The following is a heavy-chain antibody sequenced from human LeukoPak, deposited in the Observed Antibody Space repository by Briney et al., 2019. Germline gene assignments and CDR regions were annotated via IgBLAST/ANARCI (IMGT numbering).Heavy chain of an antibody. CDR3: AKEDADGYNPYYFDY. D-gene: IGHD5-24*01. V-gene: IGHV4-59*01. CDR1: GDSISSYY. J-gene: IGHJ4*02. CDR2: IYYSGST. Sequence: SETLSLTCTVSGDSISSYYWSWIRQPPGKGLEWIGYIYYSGSTNYNPSLKSRVTISVDTSKNQFSLKLSSVTAADTAVYYCAKEDADGYNPYYFDYWGQGTLVTVSS.